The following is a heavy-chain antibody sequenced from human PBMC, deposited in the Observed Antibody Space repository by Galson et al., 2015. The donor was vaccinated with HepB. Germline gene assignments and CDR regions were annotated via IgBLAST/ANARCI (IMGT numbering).Heavy chain of an antibody. Sequence: PALVKPTQTLTLTCTFSGFSLTTSGVGVGWIRQPPGKALEWLALIYWNDDKRYSPSLKSRLTITKDTSKNQVVLRMTNMDLVDTATYYCAHRDRYGDYGPGTFDIWGQGTIVTVSS. CDR1: GFSLTTSGVG. CDR3: AHRDRYGDYGPGTFDI. D-gene: IGHD4-17*01. J-gene: IGHJ3*02. CDR2: IYWNDDK. V-gene: IGHV2-5*01.